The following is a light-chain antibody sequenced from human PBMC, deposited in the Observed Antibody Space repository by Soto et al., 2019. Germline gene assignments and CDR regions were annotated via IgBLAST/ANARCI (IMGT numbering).Light chain of an antibody. CDR3: GTWDSNLSAYV. CDR2: ENN. Sequence: QSVLTQPPSVSAAPGQKVTISCSGSSSNIGNNYVSWYQQLPGTAPKLLIYENNKRPSGIPDRFSGSKSGTSATLGITGLQTGGEADYYCGTWDSNLSAYVFGTGTEVTVL. J-gene: IGLJ1*01. CDR1: SSNIGNNY. V-gene: IGLV1-51*02.